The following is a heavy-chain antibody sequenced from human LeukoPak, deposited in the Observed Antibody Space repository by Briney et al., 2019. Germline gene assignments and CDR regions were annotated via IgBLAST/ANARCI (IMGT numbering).Heavy chain of an antibody. CDR2: IYYNGAT. V-gene: IGHV4-59*08. D-gene: IGHD6-19*01. CDR3: ARRTVTNGWFRIDY. Sequence: ASETLSLTCTVSGGSISTYYWSWIRQPPGKGLEWIGYIYYNGATDYNPSLKSRVTISVDTSKNEFSLKLSSVTAADTALYYCARRTVTNGWFRIDYWGQGSLVIVSS. J-gene: IGHJ4*02. CDR1: GGSISTYY.